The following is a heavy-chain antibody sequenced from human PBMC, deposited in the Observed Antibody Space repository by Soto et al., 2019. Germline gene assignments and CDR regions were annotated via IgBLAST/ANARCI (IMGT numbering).Heavy chain of an antibody. J-gene: IGHJ5*02. Sequence: VGSLRLSCAASGFTFSSYAMSWVRQAPGKGLEWVSAISGSGGSTYYADSVKGRFTISRGNSKNTLYLQMNSLRAEDTAVYYCATTVAGRGGWFDPWGQGTLVTVSS. V-gene: IGHV3-23*01. D-gene: IGHD6-19*01. CDR2: ISGSGGST. CDR1: GFTFSSYA. CDR3: ATTVAGRGGWFDP.